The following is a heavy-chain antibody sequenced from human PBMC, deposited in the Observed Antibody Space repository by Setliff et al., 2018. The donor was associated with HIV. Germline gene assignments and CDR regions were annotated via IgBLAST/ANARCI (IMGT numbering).Heavy chain of an antibody. J-gene: IGHJ6*02. CDR2: IIPILGIA. Sequence: SVKVSCKASGGTFTSYVISWVRQAPGQGLEWMGGIIPILGIASYSQKFQGRVTITADKSTSTAYMELSSLRSEDTAIYYCVRHWYSEGGSCYSLLAKFYYGLDVWGLGTSVTVSS. V-gene: IGHV1-69*10. CDR3: VRHWYSEGGSCYSLLAKFYYGLDV. CDR1: GGTFTSYV. D-gene: IGHD2-15*01.